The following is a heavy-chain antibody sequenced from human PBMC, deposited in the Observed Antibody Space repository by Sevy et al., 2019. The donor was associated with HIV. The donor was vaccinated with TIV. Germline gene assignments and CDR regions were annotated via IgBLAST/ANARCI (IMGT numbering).Heavy chain of an antibody. D-gene: IGHD3-16*01. CDR1: GYTFTGYY. CDR2: INPNSGGT. CDR3: ARGRVGGVLHYGMDV. J-gene: IGHJ6*02. Sequence: ASVKVSCKASGYTFTGYYMHWVRQAPGQGLEWMGWINPNSGGTNYAQKFQGRVTMTRDTSISTAYMELSRLGSDDTALYYCARGRVGGVLHYGMDVWGQGTTVTVSS. V-gene: IGHV1-2*02.